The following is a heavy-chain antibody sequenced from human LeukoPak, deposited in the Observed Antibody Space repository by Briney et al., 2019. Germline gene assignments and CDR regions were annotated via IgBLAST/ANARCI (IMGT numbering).Heavy chain of an antibody. V-gene: IGHV1-69*13. CDR2: IIPIFGTA. D-gene: IGHD5-12*01. CDR1: GGTFSSYA. Sequence: GASVKVSCKASGGTFSSYAISWVRQAPGQGLEWMGGIIPIFGTANYAQKFQGRVTITADESTSTAYMELSSLRSEDTAVYYCARGPAGATTQGYYYYYMDVWGKGTTVTISS. CDR3: ARGPAGATTQGYYYYYMDV. J-gene: IGHJ6*03.